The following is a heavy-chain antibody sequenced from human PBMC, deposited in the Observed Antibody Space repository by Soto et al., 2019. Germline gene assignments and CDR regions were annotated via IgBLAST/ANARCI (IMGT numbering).Heavy chain of an antibody. CDR2: IIPIFGTT. Sequence: QVQLVQSGAEVKKPGSSVKVSCKASGGTFSSYGISWVRQAPGQGLEWMGGIIPIFGTTNYAQKFQGRVTITADESTSTAYMGLSSLRSEDTAVYYCARGPDYYDSSGYAWYFDLWGRGTLVTVSS. J-gene: IGHJ2*01. D-gene: IGHD3-22*01. CDR1: GGTFSSYG. CDR3: ARGPDYYDSSGYAWYFDL. V-gene: IGHV1-69*12.